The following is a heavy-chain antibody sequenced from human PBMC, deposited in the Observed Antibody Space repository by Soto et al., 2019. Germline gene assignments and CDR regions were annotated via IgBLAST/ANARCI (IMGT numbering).Heavy chain of an antibody. Sequence: QVQLVQSGAEVKKPGSSVKVSCKASGGTFSSYAISWVRQAPGQGPEGMGGILPIFGTANYAPKFQGRITITEDKSTSTAYMELSSLRSEDTAVYYCAREARAYCGGECYPSLRHYYYYYGMDVWGQGTTVTVSS. V-gene: IGHV1-69*06. CDR3: AREARAYCGGECYPSLRHYYYYYGMDV. J-gene: IGHJ6*02. D-gene: IGHD2-21*01. CDR1: GGTFSSYA. CDR2: ILPIFGTA.